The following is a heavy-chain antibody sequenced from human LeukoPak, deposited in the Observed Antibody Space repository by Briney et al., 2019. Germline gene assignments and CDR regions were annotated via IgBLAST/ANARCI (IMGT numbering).Heavy chain of an antibody. J-gene: IGHJ4*02. V-gene: IGHV4-39*07. D-gene: IGHD5-18*01. Sequence: SETLSLTCTVSGGSISSSSYYWGWIRQPPGKGLEWIGSIYYSGSTYYNPSLKSRVTISVDTSKNQFSLKLSSVTAADTAVYYCASKPWKQRWFFDHWGQGTLVTVSS. CDR2: IYYSGST. CDR1: GGSISSSSYY. CDR3: ASKPWKQRWFFDH.